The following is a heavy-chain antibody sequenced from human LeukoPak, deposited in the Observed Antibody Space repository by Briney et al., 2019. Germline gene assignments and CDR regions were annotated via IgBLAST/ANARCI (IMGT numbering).Heavy chain of an antibody. Sequence: GGSLRLSCAASGFTFPAYAMNWVRQAPGKGVEWISVISGTGGSTYYADSVKGRFTISRDNSKNTLNLQMNSLRAEDTAVYYCARLESSSAYGPYFDYWGQGILVTVSS. CDR1: GFTFPAYA. J-gene: IGHJ4*02. CDR3: ARLESSSAYGPYFDY. V-gene: IGHV3-23*01. CDR2: ISGTGGST. D-gene: IGHD4-17*01.